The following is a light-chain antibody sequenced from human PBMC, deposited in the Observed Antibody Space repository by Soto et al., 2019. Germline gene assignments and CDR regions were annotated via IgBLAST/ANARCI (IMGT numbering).Light chain of an antibody. CDR1: SSNIGSNT. V-gene: IGLV1-44*01. CDR2: SNN. CDR3: AAWDDSLNGWV. Sequence: QAVVTQPPSASGTPGQRVTISCSGSSSNIGSNTVNWYQQLPGTAPKLLIYSNNQRPSGVPDRFSGSKSGTSASLAISGLQSEDEADDCCAAWDDSLNGWVFGGGTQLTVL. J-gene: IGLJ3*02.